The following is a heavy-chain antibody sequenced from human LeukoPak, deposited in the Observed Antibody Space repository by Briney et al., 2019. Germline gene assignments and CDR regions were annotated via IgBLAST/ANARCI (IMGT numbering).Heavy chain of an antibody. D-gene: IGHD3-22*01. V-gene: IGHV4-59*01. CDR3: ASVPTYYYDSSGYPLDY. J-gene: IGHJ4*02. CDR1: GGSISSYY. Sequence: SETLSLTCTVSGGSISSYYWSWIRQPPGKGLEWIGYIYYSGSTNYNPSLKSRVTISVDTSKNQFSLKLSSVTAADTAVYYCASVPTYYYDSSGYPLDYWGQGTLVTVSS. CDR2: IYYSGST.